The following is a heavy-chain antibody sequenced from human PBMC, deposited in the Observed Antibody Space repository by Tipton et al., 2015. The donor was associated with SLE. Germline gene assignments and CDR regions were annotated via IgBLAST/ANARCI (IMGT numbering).Heavy chain of an antibody. Sequence: TLSLTCSVSGDSISGSSWSWLRRPPGGGLQCIGYIYTDGKTNYNTSLRGRVSISVDTSKSLFSLNLNSVTAADTAVYYCARGFREWELLDDAFDIWGQGTMVNVSS. J-gene: IGHJ3*02. CDR2: IYTDGKT. D-gene: IGHD1-26*01. V-gene: IGHV4-4*08. CDR3: ARGFREWELLDDAFDI. CDR1: GDSISGSS.